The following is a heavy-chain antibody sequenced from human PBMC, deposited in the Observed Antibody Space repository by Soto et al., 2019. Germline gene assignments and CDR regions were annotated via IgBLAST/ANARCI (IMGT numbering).Heavy chain of an antibody. CDR3: ARHPGNFYDDTGYYY. V-gene: IGHV5-51*01. CDR2: TYPGDSTT. J-gene: IGHJ4*02. Sequence: PGESLKISCKGSGYRFTSYWTGWVRQMPGEGLQWMGITYPGDSTTRYSPSFQGQVTISADKSISTAYLQWRSLKASDTAMYYCARHPGNFYDDTGYYYWGQGTLVTVSS. CDR1: GYRFTSYW. D-gene: IGHD3-22*01.